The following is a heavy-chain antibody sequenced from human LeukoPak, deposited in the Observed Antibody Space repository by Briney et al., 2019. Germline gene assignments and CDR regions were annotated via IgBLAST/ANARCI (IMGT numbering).Heavy chain of an antibody. V-gene: IGHV3-30*02. CDR3: AREGGITVAGKFDS. D-gene: IGHD6-19*01. Sequence: GGSLRLSCAASGLTFSTSGMHWVRQAPGKGLEWVAFIQYDESDKYYADSVRGRFTISRDNSKNTLYLQMNSLRAEDTAVYYCAREGGITVAGKFDSWGQGPWSPSPQ. CDR2: IQYDESDK. CDR1: GLTFSTSG. J-gene: IGHJ4*02.